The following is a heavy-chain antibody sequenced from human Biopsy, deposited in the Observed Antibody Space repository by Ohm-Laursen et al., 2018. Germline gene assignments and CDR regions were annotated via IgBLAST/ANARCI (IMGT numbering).Heavy chain of an antibody. J-gene: IGHJ4*02. V-gene: IGHV4-61*01. Sequence: GTLSLTCTVSGDSVSSGSFYWTWIRQPPGQGLEYIGYIYDRGSIANYNPSLESRVTMSVDMPKNQFSLKLSSVTAADTAIYYCARGMRSSGWPYFDSWGQGTLVTVSS. CDR1: GDSVSSGSFY. CDR2: IYDRGSIA. D-gene: IGHD6-19*01. CDR3: ARGMRSSGWPYFDS.